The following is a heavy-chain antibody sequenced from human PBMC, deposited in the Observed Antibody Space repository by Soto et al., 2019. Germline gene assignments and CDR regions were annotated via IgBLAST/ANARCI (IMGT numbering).Heavy chain of an antibody. J-gene: IGHJ3*02. CDR1: GFMFTRST. D-gene: IGHD3-9*01. Sequence: PGGSLRLSCVASGFMFTRSTMNWVRQAPGKGLEWVSSITSASDYIVYADSVKGRFTISRDNAKNSLYLQMNSLRAEDTAVYYCARVGTGSSTPLDIWGQGTMVTVSS. V-gene: IGHV3-21*01. CDR2: ITSASDYI. CDR3: ARVGTGSSTPLDI.